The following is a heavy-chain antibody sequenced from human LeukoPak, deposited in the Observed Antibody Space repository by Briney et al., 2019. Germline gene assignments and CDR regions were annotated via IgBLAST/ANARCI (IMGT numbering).Heavy chain of an antibody. CDR2: ISHDGGYQ. Sequence: GESLRLSCAASGFTFSSHAMHWVRQAPGEGLKWVAVISHDGGYQDYADSVRGRFTISRDNSKNSMYLQMSSLRAEDTAIYYCAEVESSYCRIWGQGTLVTVSS. D-gene: IGHD3-10*01. CDR3: AEVESSYCRI. CDR1: GFTFSSHA. V-gene: IGHV3-30-3*01. J-gene: IGHJ4*02.